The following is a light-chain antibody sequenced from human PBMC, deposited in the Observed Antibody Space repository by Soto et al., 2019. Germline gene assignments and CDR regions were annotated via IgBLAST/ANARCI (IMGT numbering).Light chain of an antibody. CDR2: KAS. J-gene: IGKJ1*01. CDR3: QHLRT. Sequence: DIQMTQSPSALSASVGDRVTITCRASQSIRDWLAWYQQKPGKAPKLLIYKASRLESGVPSRFSGSGFGTEFTLTVDSLQPDDFATYYCQHLRTFGQGTKVEIQ. CDR1: QSIRDW. V-gene: IGKV1-5*03.